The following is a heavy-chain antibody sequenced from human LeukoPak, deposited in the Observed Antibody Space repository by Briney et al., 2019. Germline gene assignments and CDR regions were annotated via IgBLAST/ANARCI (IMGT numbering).Heavy chain of an antibody. CDR2: IYYSGST. Sequence: SETLSLTCTVSGGSISSYYWSWIRQPPGKGLEWIGYIYYSGSTNYNPSLKSRVTIPIDTSRNQFSLRLRSVTAADTAVYFCARENDRYGRIDYWGRGTLVTVTS. V-gene: IGHV4-59*01. CDR1: GGSISSYY. D-gene: IGHD5-18*01. CDR3: ARENDRYGRIDY. J-gene: IGHJ4*02.